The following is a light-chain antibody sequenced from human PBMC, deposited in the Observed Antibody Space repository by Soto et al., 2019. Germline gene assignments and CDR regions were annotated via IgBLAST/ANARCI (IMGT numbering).Light chain of an antibody. J-gene: IGKJ1*01. CDR1: QSLSGW. Sequence: DIQLTQTPSTLSASMGDRVTITCRASQSLSGWLAWYQQTPGKAPKLLISDAFRLESGVPSRFRGSGSGTEFSLTISSLQPGDSATFYCQQYASYPWTFGRGTKVE. CDR3: QQYASYPWT. CDR2: DAF. V-gene: IGKV1-5*01.